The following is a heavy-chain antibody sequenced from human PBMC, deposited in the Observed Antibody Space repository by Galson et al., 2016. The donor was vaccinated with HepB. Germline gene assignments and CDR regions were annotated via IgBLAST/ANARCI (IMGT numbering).Heavy chain of an antibody. Sequence: ETLSLTCAVHGGSFSGHYWSWIRQPPGKGLEWIGGISESGSTGYNPSLQSRVTMSLDASKIQMSLILSSMTAADTAVYYCARHCGGGNCYRAFEIWGQGTMVTVSS. J-gene: IGHJ3*02. CDR2: ISESGST. CDR1: GGSFSGHY. CDR3: ARHCGGGNCYRAFEI. V-gene: IGHV4-34*01. D-gene: IGHD2-15*01.